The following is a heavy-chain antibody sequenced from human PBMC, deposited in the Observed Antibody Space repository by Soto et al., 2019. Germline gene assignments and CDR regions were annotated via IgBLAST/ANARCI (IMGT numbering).Heavy chain of an antibody. D-gene: IGHD6-13*01. CDR2: IYYDDGST. V-gene: IGHV3-53*02. CDR1: GFTVSTNY. Sequence: EVQLVETGGGLIQPGGSLRLSCAVSGFTVSTNYMSWVRQAPGKGLEWVSVIYYDDGSTYYADSVKGRFSISRDSSRNTLYLQMYSLRAEDTAVYYCASGQQVILRYYYGLDVWGHGTTVTVSS. J-gene: IGHJ6*02. CDR3: ASGQQVILRYYYGLDV.